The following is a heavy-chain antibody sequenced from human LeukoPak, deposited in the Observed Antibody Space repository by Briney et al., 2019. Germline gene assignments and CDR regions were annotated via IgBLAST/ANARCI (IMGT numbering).Heavy chain of an antibody. J-gene: IGHJ4*02. V-gene: IGHV3-74*03. Sequence: LGGSLRLSCAASGFTFSSYWMHWVRQVPGKGLVWVSRINSDGRTTTYADSVKGRFTISRDNAKTTLFLQMNSLRAEDTAVYYCAGTVGSAPDYYGSGGFAVLDYWGQGTLVTVSS. CDR3: AGTVGSAPDYYGSGGFAVLDY. CDR1: GFTFSSYW. CDR2: INSDGRTT. D-gene: IGHD3-10*01.